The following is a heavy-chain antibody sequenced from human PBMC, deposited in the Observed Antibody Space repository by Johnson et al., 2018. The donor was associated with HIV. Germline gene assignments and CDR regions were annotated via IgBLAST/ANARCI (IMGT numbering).Heavy chain of an antibody. CDR2: IYSKTDGGTT. CDR1: GFTFINAW. D-gene: IGHD1-7*01. V-gene: IGHV3-15*01. Sequence: VQLVESGGGLVKPGGSLRLSCAASGFTFINAWMSWVRQAPGKGLEWVGRIYSKTDGGTTEYAAPVKGRFTISRDDSKNTLYLQMNSRKSEDTAVYYWTTDQVGRNYGGKYHIWGQGTMVTVSS. CDR3: TTDQVGRNYGGKYHI. J-gene: IGHJ3*02.